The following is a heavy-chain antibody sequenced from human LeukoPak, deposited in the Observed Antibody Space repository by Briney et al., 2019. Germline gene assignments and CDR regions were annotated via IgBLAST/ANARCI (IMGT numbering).Heavy chain of an antibody. CDR3: ASYSSSSY. CDR2: ISYDGSNK. D-gene: IGHD6-6*01. CDR1: GFTFSSYG. J-gene: IGHJ4*02. V-gene: IGHV3-30*03. Sequence: PGGSLRLSCAASGFTFSSYGMHWVRQAPGKGLEWVAVISYDGSNKYYADSVKGRFTISRDNSKNTLYLQMNSLRAEDTAVYYCASYSSSSYWGQGTPVTVSS.